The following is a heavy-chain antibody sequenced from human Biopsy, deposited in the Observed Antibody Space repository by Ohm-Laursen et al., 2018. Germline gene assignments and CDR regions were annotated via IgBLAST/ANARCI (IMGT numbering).Heavy chain of an antibody. D-gene: IGHD3-22*01. CDR2: IFYRGST. Sequence: TLSLICTVSGGSISNNNYYWGWTRQPPGKGLEWIGSIFYRGSTHYKPSLKSRVNISVDTSKNQFSLKLNSVTAADTAVYYCARDYDTSGYYYVSWGQGTLVTVSS. J-gene: IGHJ5*02. CDR1: GGSISNNNYY. CDR3: ARDYDTSGYYYVS. V-gene: IGHV4-39*01.